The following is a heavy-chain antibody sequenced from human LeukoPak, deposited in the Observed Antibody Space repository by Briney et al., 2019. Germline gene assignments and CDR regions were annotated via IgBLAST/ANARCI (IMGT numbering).Heavy chain of an antibody. CDR2: ISSSGITI. J-gene: IGHJ5*02. Sequence: PGGSLRLSCAASGFTFSDYYMSWIRQAPGKGLEWVSYISSSGITIYYADSVKGRFTISRDNAKNSLYLQMNSLRAEDTAVYYCASNHDYGDPPGPWGQGTLVTVSS. D-gene: IGHD4-17*01. CDR3: ASNHDYGDPPGP. V-gene: IGHV3-11*01. CDR1: GFTFSDYY.